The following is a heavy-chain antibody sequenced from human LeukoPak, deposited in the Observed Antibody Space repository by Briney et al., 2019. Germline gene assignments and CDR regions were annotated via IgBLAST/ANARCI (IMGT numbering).Heavy chain of an antibody. CDR1: GFTFSNYA. V-gene: IGHV3-23*01. J-gene: IGHJ4*02. D-gene: IGHD6-19*01. CDR2: ISGSGDNT. CDR3: AKHYSSSGHFIDS. Sequence: GGSLRPSCAASGFTFSNYALTWVRQAPGKGLEWVSVISGSGDNTYYADSVKGQFTISRDNSRSTLYLQVNSLRAEDTAVYYCAKHYSSSGHFIDSWGQGTLVTVSS.